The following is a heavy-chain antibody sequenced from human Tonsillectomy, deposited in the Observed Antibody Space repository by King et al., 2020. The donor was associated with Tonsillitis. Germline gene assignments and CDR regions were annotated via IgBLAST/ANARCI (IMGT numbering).Heavy chain of an antibody. Sequence: VQLVESGGGLVQPGGSLSLPCAASGFIFSNYAMSWVRQAPGKGLEWVSAISGSGGSTYSPDPVKGRFTFPRDNSKNTLYLQMNRLRAEDTALYYCAKDKVAAMPRDAFDFWGQGTMVTVSS. CDR2: ISGSGGST. CDR3: AKDKVAAMPRDAFDF. J-gene: IGHJ3*01. D-gene: IGHD5-12*01. CDR1: GFIFSNYA. V-gene: IGHV3-23*04.